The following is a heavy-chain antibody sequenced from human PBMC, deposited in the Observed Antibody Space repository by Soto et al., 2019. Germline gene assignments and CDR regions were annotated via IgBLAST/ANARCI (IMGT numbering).Heavy chain of an antibody. D-gene: IGHD3-22*01. CDR2: IYYSGST. CDR1: GGSISSYY. Sequence: SETLSLTCTVSGGSISSYYWSWIRQPPGKGLEWIGYIYYSGSTNYNPSLKSRVTISVDTSKNQFSLKLSSVTAADTAVYYCASSYDSSGYYGSFDYWGQGTLVTVS. CDR3: ASSYDSSGYYGSFDY. V-gene: IGHV4-59*01. J-gene: IGHJ4*02.